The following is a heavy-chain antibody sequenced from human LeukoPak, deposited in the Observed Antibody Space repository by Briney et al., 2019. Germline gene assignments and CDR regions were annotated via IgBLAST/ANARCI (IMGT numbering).Heavy chain of an antibody. D-gene: IGHD3-3*01. J-gene: IGHJ5*02. V-gene: IGHV1-2*02. Sequence: ASVKVSCKASGYTFTGYYMHWVRQAPGQGLEWMGWINPNSGGTNYAQKFQGRVTMTRDTSISTAYMELSRLRSDDTAVYYCARVAYDFWSGSPTRFDPWGQGTLVTVSS. CDR1: GYTFTGYY. CDR2: INPNSGGT. CDR3: ARVAYDFWSGSPTRFDP.